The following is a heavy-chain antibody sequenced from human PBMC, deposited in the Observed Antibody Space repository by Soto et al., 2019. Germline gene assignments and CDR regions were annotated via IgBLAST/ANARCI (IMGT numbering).Heavy chain of an antibody. CDR2: IYYSGST. CDR3: ARNVRVQQLVGWFDP. Sequence: SETLSLTCAVSGYSISSSNWWGWIRQPPGKGLEWIGYIYYSGSTYYNPSLKSRVTMSVDTSKNQFSLKLSSVTAVDTAVYYCARNVRVQQLVGWFDPWGPGTLVTVS. J-gene: IGHJ5*02. V-gene: IGHV4-28*01. CDR1: GYSISSSNW. D-gene: IGHD6-6*01.